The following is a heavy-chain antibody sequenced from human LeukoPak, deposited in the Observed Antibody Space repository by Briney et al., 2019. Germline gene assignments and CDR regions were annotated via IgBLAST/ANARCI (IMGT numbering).Heavy chain of an antibody. J-gene: IGHJ6*02. Sequence: GGSLRLSCAASGFTFSSYSINWVRQAPGKGLEWVSSNSDFGSSHHADSVKGRFTTSRVNAKNSVHLEMNSLRVEDTAIYYCTRHSGGDGYNYNGMDVWGQGTMVTVSS. V-gene: IGHV3-21*04. CDR2: NSDFGSS. D-gene: IGHD6-19*01. CDR3: TRHSGGDGYNYNGMDV. CDR1: GFTFSSYS.